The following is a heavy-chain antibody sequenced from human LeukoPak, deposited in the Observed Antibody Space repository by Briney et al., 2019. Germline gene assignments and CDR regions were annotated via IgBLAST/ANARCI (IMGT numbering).Heavy chain of an antibody. D-gene: IGHD3-22*01. CDR3: AKENQYYDSSGYYYYIPYFDS. CDR1: GFTFNNYA. CDR2: ISGSGST. J-gene: IGHJ4*02. V-gene: IGHV3-23*01. Sequence: GGSLRLSCAASGFTFNNYAMSWVRQAPGKGLVWVSDISGSGSTYYADSVKGRFTISRDNSKNTLYLQMNSLRAEDTAVYYCAKENQYYDSSGYYYYIPYFDSWGQGTLVTVSS.